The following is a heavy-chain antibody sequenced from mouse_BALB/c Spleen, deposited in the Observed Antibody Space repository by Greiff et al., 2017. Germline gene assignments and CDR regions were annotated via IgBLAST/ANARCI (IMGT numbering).Heavy chain of an antibody. CDR3: ASNYYSYAMDY. CDR1: GFSLSRYS. Sequence: VKLMESGPGLVAPSQSLSITCTVSGFSLSRYSVHWVRQPPGKGLEWLGMKWGGGSTDYNSALKSRLSISKDNSKSQVFLKMNSLQTDDTAMYYCASNYYSYAMDYWGQGTSVTVSS. CDR2: KWGGGST. J-gene: IGHJ4*01. D-gene: IGHD2-1*01. V-gene: IGHV2-6-4*01.